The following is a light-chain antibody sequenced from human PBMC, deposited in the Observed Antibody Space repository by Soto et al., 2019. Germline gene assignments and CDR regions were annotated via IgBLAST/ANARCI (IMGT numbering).Light chain of an antibody. CDR3: QRFNSDPPT. CDR2: AAS. V-gene: IGKV1-27*01. CDR1: QGISNY. Sequence: DIQMTQSPSSLSAFVGDRVTITCRASQGISNYLAWYQQNPGRVPKLLIYAASTLQSGVPSRFSGSGSGTEFTLTISSLQPEDVATYYCQRFNSDPPTFGQGTKVAIK. J-gene: IGKJ1*01.